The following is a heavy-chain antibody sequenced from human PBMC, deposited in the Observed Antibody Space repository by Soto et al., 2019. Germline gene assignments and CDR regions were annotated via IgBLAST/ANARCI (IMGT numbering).Heavy chain of an antibody. V-gene: IGHV3-23*01. Sequence: EVQLLESGGGLVQPGGSLRLSCAASGFTFSNCAMGWVRQSPGKGLECVSTIGGGGANTYFSDSVRGRFTISRDNSKNTLDLQMNSLRAEDTSIYYCARGGSFDYWGQGTLVTVSS. CDR3: ARGGSFDY. J-gene: IGHJ4*02. D-gene: IGHD3-10*01. CDR2: IGGGGANT. CDR1: GFTFSNCA.